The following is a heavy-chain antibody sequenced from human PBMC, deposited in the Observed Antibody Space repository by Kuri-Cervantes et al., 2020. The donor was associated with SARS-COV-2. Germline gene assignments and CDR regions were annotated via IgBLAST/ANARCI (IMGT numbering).Heavy chain of an antibody. CDR3: ASPAGYYDSSGFYFDY. Sequence: SETLSLTCTVSGGSISSYYWSWIRQPPGKGLEWIGEINHSGSTNYNPSLKSRVTISVDTSKNQFSLKLSSVTAADTAVYYCASPAGYYDSSGFYFDYWGQGTLVTVSS. CDR2: INHSGST. J-gene: IGHJ4*02. D-gene: IGHD3-22*01. V-gene: IGHV4-34*01. CDR1: GGSISSYY.